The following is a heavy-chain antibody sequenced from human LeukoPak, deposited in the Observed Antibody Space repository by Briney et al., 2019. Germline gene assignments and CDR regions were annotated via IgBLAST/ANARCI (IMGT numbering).Heavy chain of an antibody. Sequence: SETLSLTCTVSGGSISSYYWSWIRQPPGKGLEGIGYIYYSGSTNYNPSLKSRVTISVDTSKNQFSLKLSSVTAADTAVYYCARRHYRDYMDVWGKGTTVTVSS. CDR3: ARRHYRDYMDV. D-gene: IGHD3-16*02. J-gene: IGHJ6*03. CDR2: IYYSGST. V-gene: IGHV4-59*08. CDR1: GGSISSYY.